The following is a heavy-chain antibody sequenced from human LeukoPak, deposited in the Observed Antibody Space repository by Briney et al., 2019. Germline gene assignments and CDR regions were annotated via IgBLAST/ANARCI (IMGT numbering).Heavy chain of an antibody. Sequence: ASETLSLTCTVSRGSISSYYWSWIRQPPGKGLEWIGYIYYSGSTNYNPSLKSRVTISVDTSKNQLSLQLSSVTAADTAVYYCARDLSSGEFDPWGQGTLVTVSS. V-gene: IGHV4-59*01. CDR2: IYYSGST. J-gene: IGHJ5*02. CDR3: ARDLSSGEFDP. D-gene: IGHD6-19*01. CDR1: RGSISSYY.